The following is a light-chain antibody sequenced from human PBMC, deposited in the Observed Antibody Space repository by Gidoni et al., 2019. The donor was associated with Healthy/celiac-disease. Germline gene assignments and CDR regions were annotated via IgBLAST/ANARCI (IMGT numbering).Light chain of an antibody. CDR1: QSISSY. CDR3: QQSYSTPRGT. CDR2: AAS. Sequence: DIQMTQSPSSLSASVGDSVTITCRASQSISSYLNWYQQKPGKAPKLLIYAASSLQSGGPSRFSGSGAGTDFTITISSLQPEDVATYYCQQSYSTPRGTFGQGTKVEIK. V-gene: IGKV1-39*01. J-gene: IGKJ1*01.